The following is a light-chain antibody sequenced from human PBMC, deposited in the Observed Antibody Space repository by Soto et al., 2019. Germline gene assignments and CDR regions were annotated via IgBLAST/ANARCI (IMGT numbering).Light chain of an antibody. Sequence: DIVMTQSPDSLAVSLGERATINCKSSQSVLYKSNNQNYLAWYQQKPGQPPKLLIYWASTRVSGVPDRFSGSGSGTDFTLTISSLQAEDVAVYSCQQYYSTPLTFGGGTKVEIK. CDR3: QQYYSTPLT. CDR1: QSVLYKSNNQNY. V-gene: IGKV4-1*01. J-gene: IGKJ4*01. CDR2: WAS.